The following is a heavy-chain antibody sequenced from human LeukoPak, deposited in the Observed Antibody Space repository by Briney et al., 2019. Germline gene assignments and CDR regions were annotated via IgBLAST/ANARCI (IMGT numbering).Heavy chain of an antibody. J-gene: IGHJ3*01. Sequence: SETLSLTCTVSGGSISSSSYYWGWIRQPPGKGLEWIGSIYYSGSTYYNPSLKSRVTISVDTSKNQFSLKLSSVTAADTAVYYCARLGDYDFWSGYLRQQIPLDAFDVWGQGTMVTVSS. CDR3: ARLGDYDFWSGYLRQQIPLDAFDV. D-gene: IGHD3-3*01. V-gene: IGHV4-39*01. CDR2: IYYSGST. CDR1: GGSISSSSYY.